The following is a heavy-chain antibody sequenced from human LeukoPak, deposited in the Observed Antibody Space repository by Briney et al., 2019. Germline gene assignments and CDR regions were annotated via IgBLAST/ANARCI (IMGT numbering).Heavy chain of an antibody. CDR2: IYSGGST. J-gene: IGHJ4*02. CDR1: GFTVSSNY. CDR3: ASGYVEMATILHY. V-gene: IGHV3-66*01. Sequence: GGSLRLSCAASGFTVSSNYMSWVRQAPGKGLEWVSVIYSGGSTYYADSVKGRFTISRDNSKNTLYLQMNSLRAEDTAVYYCASGYVEMATILHYWGQGTLVTVSS. D-gene: IGHD5-24*01.